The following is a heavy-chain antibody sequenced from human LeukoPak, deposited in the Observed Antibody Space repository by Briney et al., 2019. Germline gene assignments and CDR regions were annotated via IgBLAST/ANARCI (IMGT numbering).Heavy chain of an antibody. J-gene: IGHJ4*02. CDR1: GYTFTGYY. V-gene: IGHV1-2*02. Sequence: ASVKVSCKASGYTFTGYYMHWVRQAPGQGLEWMGWINPNSGGTNYAQKFQGRVTMTRDTSISTAYMELSRLRSDDTAVYYCAREDTTTVTTYPLFDYWGQGTLVTVSS. CDR2: INPNSGGT. D-gene: IGHD4-17*01. CDR3: AREDTTTVTTYPLFDY.